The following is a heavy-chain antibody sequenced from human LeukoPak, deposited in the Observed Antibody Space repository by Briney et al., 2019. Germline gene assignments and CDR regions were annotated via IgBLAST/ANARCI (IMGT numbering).Heavy chain of an antibody. CDR1: GGSISSYY. CDR2: IYYSGST. Sequence: PSETLSLTCTVSGGSISSYYWSWIRQPPGKGLEWIGYIYYSGSTNYNPSLKSRVTISVDTSKNQFSLKLSSVTAADMAVYYCARVQAYGRKGYFDYWGQGTLVTVSS. CDR3: ARVQAYGRKGYFDY. J-gene: IGHJ4*02. V-gene: IGHV4-59*01. D-gene: IGHD1-1*01.